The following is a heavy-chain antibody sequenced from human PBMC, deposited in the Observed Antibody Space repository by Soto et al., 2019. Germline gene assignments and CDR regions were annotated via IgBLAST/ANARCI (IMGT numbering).Heavy chain of an antibody. V-gene: IGHV1-3*01. D-gene: IGHD6-19*01. CDR2: INAGNGNT. CDR1: GYTFTSYA. CDR3: ARVIGGWYYFDY. J-gene: IGHJ4*02. Sequence: GASVKVSCKASGYTFTSYAMHWVRQAPGQRLEWMGWINAGNGNTKYSQKFQGRVTITRDTSASTAYMELSSLRSEDTAVYYCARVIGGWYYFDYWGQGTLVTVSS.